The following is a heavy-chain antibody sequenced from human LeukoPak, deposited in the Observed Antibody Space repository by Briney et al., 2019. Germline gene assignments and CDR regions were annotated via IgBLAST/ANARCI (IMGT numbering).Heavy chain of an antibody. J-gene: IGHJ3*02. V-gene: IGHV4-59*08. CDR3: ARHLGDDGSYAFDI. D-gene: IGHD3-10*01. Sequence: PSETLSLTCTVSGGSISSYYWSWIRQPPGKGLEWIGYIYYSGSTNYNPSLKSRVTISVDTSKNQFSLKLSSVTAADTAVYYCARHLGDDGSYAFDIWGQGTMVTVSS. CDR1: GGSISSYY. CDR2: IYYSGST.